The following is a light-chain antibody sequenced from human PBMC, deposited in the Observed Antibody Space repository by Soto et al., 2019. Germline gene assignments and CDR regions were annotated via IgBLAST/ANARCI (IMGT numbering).Light chain of an antibody. J-gene: IGKJ1*01. CDR2: VAS. V-gene: IGKV1-27*01. Sequence: DIQMTQSPSSLSASVGDRVTITCRASQGISNHLAWYQQQPGKVPKLLIYVASTLQSGVPSRFSGSGSGTDFTLTISSLQPEDVATYYFQQYNSAPLTFGQGTKVEIK. CDR3: QQYNSAPLT. CDR1: QGISNH.